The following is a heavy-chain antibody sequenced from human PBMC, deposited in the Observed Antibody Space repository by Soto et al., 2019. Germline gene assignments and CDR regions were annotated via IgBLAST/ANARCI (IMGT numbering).Heavy chain of an antibody. Sequence: QVQLVESGGVLVKPGGSLRLSCAASGFTFSDYYMTWIRQAPGQGLEWVSYISSRGSSIYYADSVKGRFTISRDNAKNSLYLQMNSLRAEDTAVYYCATSTALPWYFDYWGQGTLVTVSS. V-gene: IGHV3-11*01. J-gene: IGHJ4*02. CDR1: GFTFSDYY. CDR2: ISSRGSSI. CDR3: ATSTALPWYFDY.